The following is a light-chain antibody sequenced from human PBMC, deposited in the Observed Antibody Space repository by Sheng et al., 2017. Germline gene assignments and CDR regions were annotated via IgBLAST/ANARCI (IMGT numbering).Light chain of an antibody. J-gene: IGKJ4*01. CDR1: QNINNY. CDR2: TAS. V-gene: IGKV1-39*01. Sequence: DIQMTQSPSSLSASVGDRVTLTCRASQNINNYLNWYQQKPGKAPKLLIYTASSLQSGVPSRFSGSGSGTDFTLTIRSLQPEDFATYYCQQTYTSPLTFGGGTKAEIK. CDR3: QQTYTSPLT.